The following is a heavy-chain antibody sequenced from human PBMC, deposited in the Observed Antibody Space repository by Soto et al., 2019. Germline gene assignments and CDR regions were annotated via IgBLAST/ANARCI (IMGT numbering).Heavy chain of an antibody. J-gene: IGHJ4*02. Sequence: EVQLLESGGGSIQPGASLSLSCAASGLTFGDYAMSWVRPAPGKGLEWVATVTGSATNIYYKDSVKGRFAGSRDNSRDTLYLQMNRLTAEDTAIYYCAKGGATYGLLTHDYWGQGTLVTVSS. CDR1: GLTFGDYA. V-gene: IGHV3-23*01. CDR3: AKGGATYGLLTHDY. D-gene: IGHD3-9*01. CDR2: VTGSATNI.